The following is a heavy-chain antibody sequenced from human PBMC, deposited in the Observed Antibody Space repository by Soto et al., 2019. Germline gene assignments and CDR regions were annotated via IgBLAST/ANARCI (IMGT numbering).Heavy chain of an antibody. CDR3: ATNYGSGSTHFDY. CDR2: IIPMLGMS. V-gene: IGHV1-69*02. Sequence: QVQLVQSGAEVKKPGSSVRVSCTASGDTFNFYTISWVRQVPGQGPEWMGRIIPMLGMSNYAQKFQGRVTIMAEKATSTGYMNLSGLTSEDTAVYYCATNYGSGSTHFDYWGQGTLVTVSS. J-gene: IGHJ4*02. CDR1: GDTFNFYT. D-gene: IGHD3-10*01.